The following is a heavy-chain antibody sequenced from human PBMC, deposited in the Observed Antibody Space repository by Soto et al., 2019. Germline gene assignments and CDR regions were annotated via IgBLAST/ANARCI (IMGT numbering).Heavy chain of an antibody. CDR1: GGSISSGDYY. V-gene: IGHV4-30-4*01. CDR2: IYYSGST. J-gene: IGHJ5*02. D-gene: IGHD2-2*01. CDR3: AGILGYCSSTSCYHP. Sequence: SETLSLTCTVSGGSISSGDYYWSWIRQPPGKGLEWIGYIYYSGSTYYNPSLKSRVTISVDTSKNQFSLKLSSVTAAGTAVYYCAGILGYCSSTSCYHPWGQGTLVTVSS.